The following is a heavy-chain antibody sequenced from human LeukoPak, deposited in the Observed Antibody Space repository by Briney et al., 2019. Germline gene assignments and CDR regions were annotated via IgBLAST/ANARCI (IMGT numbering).Heavy chain of an antibody. CDR3: AMSYGSSSVVAFDI. J-gene: IGHJ3*02. V-gene: IGHV3-23*01. D-gene: IGHD6-6*01. CDR1: GFTFSSYA. Sequence: PGGSLRPSCVASGFTFSSYAINWVRQVPGKGLEWVSAISGSGGSTFYVDSVKGRFTISRDNSKNTLYLQMNSLRAEDTAVYYCAMSYGSSSVVAFDIWGQGTMVTVSS. CDR2: ISGSGGST.